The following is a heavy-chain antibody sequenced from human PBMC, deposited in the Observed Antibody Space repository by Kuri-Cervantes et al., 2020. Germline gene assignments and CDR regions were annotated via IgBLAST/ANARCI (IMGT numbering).Heavy chain of an antibody. V-gene: IGHV3-33*01. Sequence: GESLKISCAASGIIFSNYGMHWVRQAPGKGLEWVAVIWYDGSKKYYAESVKGRFTISRDNSKNTLYLQMNSLRAEDTAVYYCARVVVVTAADQFAYWGQGTLVTVSS. CDR1: GIIFSNYG. CDR2: IWYDGSKK. CDR3: ARVVVVTAADQFAY. J-gene: IGHJ4*02. D-gene: IGHD2-21*01.